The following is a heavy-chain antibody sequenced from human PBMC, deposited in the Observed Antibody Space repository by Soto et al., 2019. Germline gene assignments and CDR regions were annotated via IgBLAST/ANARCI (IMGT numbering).Heavy chain of an antibody. CDR2: ISSSSRTI. CDR1: GFTFSSYS. Sequence: SLRLSCAASGFTFSSYSMNWVRQAPGKGLEWISYISSSSRTIYYADSVKGRFTISRDDAKNSLYLQVNSLRDEDTAVYYCARGRGDYYYYAMDVWGQGTTVTVSS. V-gene: IGHV3-48*02. J-gene: IGHJ6*02. CDR3: ARGRGDYYYYAMDV.